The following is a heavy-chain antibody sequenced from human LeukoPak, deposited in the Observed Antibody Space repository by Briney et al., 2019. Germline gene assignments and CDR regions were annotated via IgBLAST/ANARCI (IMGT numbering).Heavy chain of an antibody. Sequence: SETLSLTCTVSGGSISSRSYYWGWIRQPPGKGLEWIGIIYYSGSTYSNPSLRSRVTISVDTSKNQFSLKLSSVTAADTAVYYCARHSHYGSGSYYFDYWGQGTLVTVSS. V-gene: IGHV4-39*01. D-gene: IGHD3-10*01. CDR2: IYYSGST. J-gene: IGHJ4*02. CDR3: ARHSHYGSGSYYFDY. CDR1: GGSISSRSYY.